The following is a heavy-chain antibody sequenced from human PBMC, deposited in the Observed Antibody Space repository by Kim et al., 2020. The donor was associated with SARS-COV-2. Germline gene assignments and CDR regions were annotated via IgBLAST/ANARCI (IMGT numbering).Heavy chain of an antibody. CDR2: ISYDGSNK. CDR3: ARDLQPATEHITMVRGVIGF. V-gene: IGHV3-30*04. J-gene: IGHJ4*02. CDR1: GFTFSSYA. Sequence: GGSLRLSCAASGFTFSSYAMHWVRQAPGKGLEWVAVISYDGSNKYYADSVKGRFTISRDNSKNTLYLQMNSLRAEDTAVYYCARDLQPATEHITMVRGVIGFWGQGTLVTVSS. D-gene: IGHD3-10*01.